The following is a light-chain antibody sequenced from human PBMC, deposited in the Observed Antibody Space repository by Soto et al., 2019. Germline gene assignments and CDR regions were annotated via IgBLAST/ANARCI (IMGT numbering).Light chain of an antibody. V-gene: IGKV1-5*01. CDR2: DAS. J-gene: IGKJ4*01. Sequence: DIQMTQSPSTLSASVGDTVTIPCRVSQSISRWLAWYQQEPGKAPKLLIYDASSLESGVPSRFSGSGFGTEFTLTISSLQPDDFATYHCQQYNSWSGVTFGGGTKVDIK. CDR1: QSISRW. CDR3: QQYNSWSGVT.